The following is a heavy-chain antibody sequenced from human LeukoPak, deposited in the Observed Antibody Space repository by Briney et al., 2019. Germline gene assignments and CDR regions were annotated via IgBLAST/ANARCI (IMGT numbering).Heavy chain of an antibody. V-gene: IGHV4-34*01. D-gene: IGHD3-3*01. CDR3: ARGRGNDFWSGPQYYFDY. J-gene: IGHJ4*02. Sequence: PSETLSLTCAVYGGSFSGYYWSWLRQPPGRGLEWIGEINHSGSTNYNPSLKSRVTISVDTSKNQFSLKLSSVTAADTAVYYCARGRGNDFWSGPQYYFDYWGQGTLVTVSS. CDR2: INHSGST. CDR1: GGSFSGYY.